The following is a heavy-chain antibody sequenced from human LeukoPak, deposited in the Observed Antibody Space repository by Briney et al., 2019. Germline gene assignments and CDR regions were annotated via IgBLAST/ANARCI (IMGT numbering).Heavy chain of an antibody. CDR1: GFTFSDYY. V-gene: IGHV3-11*01. CDR2: ISSSGSTI. Sequence: GGSLRLSCAASGFTFSDYYMSWIRQAPGKGLEWVSYISSSGSTIYYADSVKGRFTISRDNSKNTLYLQMNSLRAEDTAVYYCAKDLDVLAMVYFDYWGQGTLVTVSS. J-gene: IGHJ4*02. CDR3: AKDLDVLAMVYFDY. D-gene: IGHD5-18*01.